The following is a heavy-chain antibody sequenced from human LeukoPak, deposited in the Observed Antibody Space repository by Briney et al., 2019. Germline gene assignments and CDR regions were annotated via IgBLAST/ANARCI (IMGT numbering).Heavy chain of an antibody. J-gene: IGHJ4*02. D-gene: IGHD6-13*01. Sequence: SGPTLVNPTQTLTRTCTFSGFSLSTSGMRVSWIRQPPGKALEWLARIDWDDDKFYSTSLKTRLTISKDTSKNQVVLTMTNMDPVDTATYYCARIFAAGTEGDYWGQGTLVTVSS. CDR3: ARIFAAGTEGDY. V-gene: IGHV2-70*04. CDR2: IDWDDDK. CDR1: GFSLSTSGMR.